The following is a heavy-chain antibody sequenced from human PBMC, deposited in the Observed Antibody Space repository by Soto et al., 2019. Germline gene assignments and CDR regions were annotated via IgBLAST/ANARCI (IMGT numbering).Heavy chain of an antibody. V-gene: IGHV4-31*03. D-gene: IGHD2-2*01. CDR1: GGSIRSGGYY. Sequence: SETLSLTCTVSGGSIRSGGYYWSWIRQHPGKGLEWIGYIYYSGSTYYNPSLKSRVTISVDTSKNQFSLKLSSVTAADTAVYYCARDYPGHALSAFDIWGQGTMVTVSS. CDR3: ARDYPGHALSAFDI. CDR2: IYYSGST. J-gene: IGHJ3*02.